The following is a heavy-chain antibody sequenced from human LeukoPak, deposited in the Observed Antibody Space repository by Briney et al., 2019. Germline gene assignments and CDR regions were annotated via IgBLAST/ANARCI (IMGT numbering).Heavy chain of an antibody. V-gene: IGHV1-69*05. CDR2: IIPIFGTA. D-gene: IGHD2-15*01. Sequence: ASVKVSCKASGYTFTGYYMHWVRQAPGQGLEWMGWIIPIFGTANYAQKFQGRVTITTDESTSTAYMELSRLRSEDTAVYYCARALVGGGYYYYYMDVWGKGTTVTVSS. CDR1: GYTFTGYY. CDR3: ARALVGGGYYYYYMDV. J-gene: IGHJ6*03.